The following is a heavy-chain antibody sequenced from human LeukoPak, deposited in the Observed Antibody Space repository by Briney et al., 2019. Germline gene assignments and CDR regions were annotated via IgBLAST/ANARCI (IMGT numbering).Heavy chain of an antibody. CDR1: GGSICSSSYY. CDR3: ARQTWIELRHFDY. CDR2: IYYSGST. J-gene: IGHJ4*02. D-gene: IGHD5-12*01. V-gene: IGHV4-39*01. Sequence: KTSETLSLTCTVSGGSICSSSYYWAWIRQPPGKGLEWIGSIYYSGSTYYNPSLKSRVTISIETSKNKFSLKVNSVTAADTAVYYCARQTWIELRHFDYWGQGALVTVSS.